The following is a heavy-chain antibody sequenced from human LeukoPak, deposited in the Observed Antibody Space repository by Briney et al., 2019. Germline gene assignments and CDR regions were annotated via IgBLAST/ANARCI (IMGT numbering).Heavy chain of an antibody. D-gene: IGHD1-1*01. CDR2: IYYTGST. Sequence: SETLSLTCTVSGGSISGRYWSWIRQPPGKGLEWIGYIYYTGSTNYNPSLWSRVTISLDTSKSQFSPKLSSLTAADTAVYYCARLTNAFDVWGQGTMVTVSS. CDR3: ARLTNAFDV. CDR1: GGSISGRY. J-gene: IGHJ3*01. V-gene: IGHV4-59*08.